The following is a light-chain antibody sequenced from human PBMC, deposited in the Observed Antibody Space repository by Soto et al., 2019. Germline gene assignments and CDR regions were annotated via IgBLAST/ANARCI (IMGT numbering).Light chain of an antibody. CDR2: DAS. Sequence: EIVLTQSPATLSLSPGERATLSCRASQSVSSYLAWYQQKPGQAPRLLIYDASNRATGIPARFSGSGSGTDFTLTISSLEPEDFAVYYCQQRSSFWPEYTFGQGTKVDIK. J-gene: IGKJ2*01. V-gene: IGKV3-11*01. CDR1: QSVSSY. CDR3: QQRSSFWPEYT.